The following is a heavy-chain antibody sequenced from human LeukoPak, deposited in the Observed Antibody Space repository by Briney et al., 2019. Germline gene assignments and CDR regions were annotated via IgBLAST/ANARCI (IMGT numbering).Heavy chain of an antibody. V-gene: IGHV3-20*04. Sequence: GGSLRLSCAASGFSVSNNYVNWVRQAPGKGLEWVSGINWNGGSTGYADSVKGRFTISRDNAKNSLYLQMNSLRAEDTALYYCARDRGYSYGRIFDYWGQGTLVTVSS. D-gene: IGHD5-18*01. CDR1: GFSVSNNY. CDR2: INWNGGST. J-gene: IGHJ4*02. CDR3: ARDRGYSYGRIFDY.